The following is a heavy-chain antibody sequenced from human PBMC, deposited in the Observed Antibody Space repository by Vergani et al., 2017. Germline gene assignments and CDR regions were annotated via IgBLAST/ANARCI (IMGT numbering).Heavy chain of an antibody. Sequence: EVHLEESGGGLVQSGGSLRLSCAASGFTFSNSAVSWVRQAPGRGLAWVSSISGPGLSTYYADSVKGRFTISRDNSKNTLYLQMNSLRAEDTAVYYCAKLFLSYYYGMDVWGQGTTVTVSS. J-gene: IGHJ6*02. CDR3: AKLFLSYYYGMDV. CDR1: GFTFSNSA. D-gene: IGHD3-3*01. CDR2: ISGPGLST. V-gene: IGHV3-23*04.